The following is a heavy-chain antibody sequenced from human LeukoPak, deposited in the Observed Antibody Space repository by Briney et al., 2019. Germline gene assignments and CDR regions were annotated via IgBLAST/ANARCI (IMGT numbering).Heavy chain of an antibody. D-gene: IGHD6-19*01. CDR1: GGSISSSNW. J-gene: IGHJ4*02. CDR2: IYHSGST. CDR3: ARDSLAVAGTMIDY. Sequence: SGTLSLTCAVSGGSISSSNWWSWVRQPPGKGLEWIGEIYHSGSTNYNPSLKSRVTISVDKSKNQFSLKLSSVTAAGTAVYYCARDSLAVAGTMIDYWGQGTLVTVSS. V-gene: IGHV4-4*02.